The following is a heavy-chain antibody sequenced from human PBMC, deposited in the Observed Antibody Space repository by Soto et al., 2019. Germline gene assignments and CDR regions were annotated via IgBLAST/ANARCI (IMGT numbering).Heavy chain of an antibody. Sequence: QVQLVESGGGVVQPGRSLSLSCAASGFTFRTYGMHWVRQAPGKGLEWVAVIWYDGSIKYYADSVRGRFTISRDNSKNTLYLQMNSLRDEDMAVYFSARLRGNKYGKLDYWGQGSLVTVSS. D-gene: IGHD1-1*01. CDR3: ARLRGNKYGKLDY. V-gene: IGHV3-33*01. CDR1: GFTFRTYG. CDR2: IWYDGSIK. J-gene: IGHJ4*02.